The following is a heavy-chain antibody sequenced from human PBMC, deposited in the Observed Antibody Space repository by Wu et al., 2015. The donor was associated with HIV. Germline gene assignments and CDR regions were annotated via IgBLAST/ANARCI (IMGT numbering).Heavy chain of an antibody. D-gene: IGHD3-10*01. Sequence: QVQLVQSGAEVKKPGAVSEGLLQGFWLHLYSTMVSVGCDRPRDQGLEWMGWISAYNGNTNYAQQLQGRVTMTTDTSTSTAYMELRSLRSDDTAVYYCARGQPGYYGSASYSSAYYYGMDVWGQGPTVTVSS. CDR3: ARGQPGYYGSASYSSAYYYGMDV. CDR1: LHLYSTMV. V-gene: IGHV1-18*01. CDR2: ISAYNGNT. J-gene: IGHJ6*02.